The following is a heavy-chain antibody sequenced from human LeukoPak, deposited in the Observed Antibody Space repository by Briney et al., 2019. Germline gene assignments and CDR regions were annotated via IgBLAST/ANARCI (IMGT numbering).Heavy chain of an antibody. V-gene: IGHV3-49*04. CDR3: TRAASYCSSTSCYRGYYYYGMDV. J-gene: IGHJ6*02. Sequence: GRSLRLSCTASGFPLRDYALSGAPEAPGRGRVGVGFIRCKAYGGITEYAASVKGRFTISSDDSKSIAYLQMSSLKTEDTAVYYCTRAASYCSSTSCYRGYYYYGMDVWGQGTTVTVSS. CDR2: IRCKAYGGIT. D-gene: IGHD2-2*02. CDR1: GFPLRDYA.